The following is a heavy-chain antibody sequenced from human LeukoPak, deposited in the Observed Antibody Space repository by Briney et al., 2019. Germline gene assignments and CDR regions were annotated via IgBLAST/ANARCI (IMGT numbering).Heavy chain of an antibody. V-gene: IGHV5-51*01. Sequence: GESLKISCKGSGYNFTSYWIGWVRQMPGKGLEWMGIIYPGDSDIRYSPSFQGQVTISADKSITTAYLQWSSLKASDTAMYFCARTMVGSILGSFDIWGHGTMVTVSS. CDR2: IYPGDSDI. J-gene: IGHJ3*02. D-gene: IGHD1-26*01. CDR1: GYNFTSYW. CDR3: ARTMVGSILGSFDI.